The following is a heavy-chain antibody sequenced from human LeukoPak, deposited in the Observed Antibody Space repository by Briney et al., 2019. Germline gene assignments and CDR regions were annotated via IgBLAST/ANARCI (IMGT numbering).Heavy chain of an antibody. J-gene: IGHJ4*02. CDR2: IYYSGST. CDR3: VRASTSSSGYLRYYFDY. D-gene: IGHD6-19*01. Sequence: PSETLSLTCIVSGGSISGYYWSWIRQPPGKGLEWIGYIYYSGSTNYNPSLKSRVTISVDTSKNQFSLKLSSVTAADTAVYYCVRASTSSSGYLRYYFDYWGQGTLVTVSS. CDR1: GGSISGYY. V-gene: IGHV4-59*01.